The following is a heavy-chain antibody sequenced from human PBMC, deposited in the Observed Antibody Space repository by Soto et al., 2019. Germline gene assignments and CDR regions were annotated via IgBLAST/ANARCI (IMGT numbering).Heavy chain of an antibody. Sequence: EVQLVESGGGLVQPGGSLRLSCTASGFNFSSYWTHWVRQVPGRGLVWVSRINSDGSRTSYADSVKGRFTISRDNDKNTVFLEMNRLRADDTAVYYCAKVFSPEGGNYFEYWGQGTLVTVSS. CDR3: AKVFSPEGGNYFEY. CDR1: GFNFSSYW. J-gene: IGHJ4*02. CDR2: INSDGSRT. V-gene: IGHV3-74*01.